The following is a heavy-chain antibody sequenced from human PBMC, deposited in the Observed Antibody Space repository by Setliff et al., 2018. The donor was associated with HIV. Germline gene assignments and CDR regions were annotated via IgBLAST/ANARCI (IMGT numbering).Heavy chain of an antibody. CDR1: GGSSSAYC. J-gene: IGHJ5*02. Sequence: PSETLSLTCAVYGGSSSAYCWSWIRQPPGKGLEWIGEINHSGSTNYNPSLKSRLTISVDTSKNQFSLKLNSVTAADTAVYYCARDIWTYGLMGSWGQGTLVTVSS. V-gene: IGHV4-34*01. CDR3: ARDIWTYGLMGS. CDR2: INHSGST. D-gene: IGHD1-20*01.